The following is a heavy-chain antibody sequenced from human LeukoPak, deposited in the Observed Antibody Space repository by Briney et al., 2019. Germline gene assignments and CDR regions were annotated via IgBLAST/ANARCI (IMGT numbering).Heavy chain of an antibody. V-gene: IGHV3-21*01. CDR2: ITSGGDYI. J-gene: IGHJ4*02. D-gene: IGHD6-13*01. CDR3: AKDRRALYSIAAAGTFDY. CDR1: GFTFNTFN. Sequence: GGSLRLSCAASGFTFNTFNMNWVRQAPGKGLEWVSSITSGGDYIYYADSVKGRFTTSRDNAKNSLSLQLNSLRVEDTAVYYCAKDRRALYSIAAAGTFDYWGQGTLVTVSS.